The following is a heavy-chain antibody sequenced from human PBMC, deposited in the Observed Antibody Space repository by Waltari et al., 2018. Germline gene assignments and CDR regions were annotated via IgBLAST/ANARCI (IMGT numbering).Heavy chain of an antibody. Sequence: EVQLVESGGGLVQPGGSLRLSCAVSGFTFSNYWMAWVPPAPGKGLEWVANIKQAGSEKHVVYSLTCRFTITRDNATNSVYLQMNSLRAEDTAVYYCARGQGGYSGRFDYWGQGSLVTVSS. V-gene: IGHV3-7*01. D-gene: IGHD5-12*01. J-gene: IGHJ4*02. CDR2: IKQAGSEK. CDR3: ARGQGGYSGRFDY. CDR1: GFTFSNYW.